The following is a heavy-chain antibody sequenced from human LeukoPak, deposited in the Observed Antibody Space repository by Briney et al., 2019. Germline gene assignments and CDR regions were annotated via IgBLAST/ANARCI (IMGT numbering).Heavy chain of an antibody. V-gene: IGHV1-8*01. CDR2: MNPNSGNT. J-gene: IGHJ4*02. Sequence: ASVKVSCKASGYTFTSYDINWVRQATGQGLERMGWMNPNSGNTGYAQKFQGRVTMTRNTSISTAYMELSSLRSEDTAVYYCASKSSDHGELRFDYWGQGTLVTVSS. CDR1: GYTFTSYD. D-gene: IGHD4-17*01. CDR3: ASKSSDHGELRFDY.